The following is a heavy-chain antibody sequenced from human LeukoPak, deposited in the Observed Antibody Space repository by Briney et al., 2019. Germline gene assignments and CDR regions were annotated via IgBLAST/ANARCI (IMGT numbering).Heavy chain of an antibody. V-gene: IGHV1-69*13. CDR3: ARRLENRNPYSGYDNTPAFGDAFDI. Sequence: ASVKVSCKASGGTFSSYAISWVRQAPGQGLEWMGGIIPIFGTANYAQKFQGRVTITADESTSTAYMELSSLRSEDTAVYYCARRLENRNPYSGYDNTPAFGDAFDIWGQGTMVTVSS. J-gene: IGHJ3*02. CDR1: GGTFSSYA. D-gene: IGHD5-12*01. CDR2: IIPIFGTA.